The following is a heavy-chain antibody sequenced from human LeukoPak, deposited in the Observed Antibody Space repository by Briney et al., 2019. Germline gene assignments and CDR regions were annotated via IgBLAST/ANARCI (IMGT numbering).Heavy chain of an antibody. CDR1: GFTFSSYA. CDR3: AKDRAYCGGDCYTFFDY. J-gene: IGHJ4*02. CDR2: ISGSGGST. V-gene: IGHV3-23*01. D-gene: IGHD2-21*02. Sequence: GGSLRLSCAAAGFTFSSYAMSWVRQAPGKGLEWVSAISGSGGSTYYADSVKGRFTISRDNSMNTLYLQMNSLRAEDTAVYYCAKDRAYCGGDCYTFFDYWGQGTLVTVFS.